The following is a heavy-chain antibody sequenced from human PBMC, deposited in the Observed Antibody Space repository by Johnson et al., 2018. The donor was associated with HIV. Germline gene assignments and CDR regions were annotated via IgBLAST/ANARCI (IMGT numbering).Heavy chain of an antibody. Sequence: VQLVESGGGVVQPGRSLRLSCAASGFTVSSNYMSWVRQAPGKGLEWVSVIYSGGKTYYADSVKGRFTISRDNSKNTLYLQMNSLKAEDTAVYYCVSSGCQRCAFDIWGQGTMVTVSS. J-gene: IGHJ3*02. CDR3: VSSGCQRCAFDI. V-gene: IGHV3-66*01. CDR2: IYSGGKT. CDR1: GFTVSSNY. D-gene: IGHD6-19*01.